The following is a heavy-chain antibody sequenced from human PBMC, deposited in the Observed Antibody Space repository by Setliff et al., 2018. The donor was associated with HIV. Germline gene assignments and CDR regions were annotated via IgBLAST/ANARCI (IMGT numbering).Heavy chain of an antibody. Sequence: PSETLSLTCTVSGGSISSYYWSWIRQPPGKGLEWIGYINTSGTTNYNPSLKSRVAISVDTSKNQFSLTLSSVTAADTAVYFCARQTYYYDNSGHNWFDPWGQGTLVTVSS. V-gene: IGHV4-4*09. CDR3: ARQTYYYDNSGHNWFDP. J-gene: IGHJ5*02. CDR1: GGSISSYY. CDR2: INTSGTT. D-gene: IGHD3-22*01.